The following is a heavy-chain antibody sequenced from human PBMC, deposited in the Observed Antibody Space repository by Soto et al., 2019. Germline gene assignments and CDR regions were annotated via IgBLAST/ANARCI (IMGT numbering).Heavy chain of an antibody. V-gene: IGHV1-58*01. Sequence: ASVKVSCKASGFTFTSSAVQWVRQARGQRLEWIGWIVVGSGNTNYAQKFQERVTITRDMSTSTAYMELSSLRSEDTAVYYCAVGYSGYDSAVAGGYYYGMDVGG. D-gene: IGHD5-12*01. CDR2: IVVGSGNT. CDR3: AVGYSGYDSAVAGGYYYGMDV. CDR1: GFTFTSSA. J-gene: IGHJ6*02.